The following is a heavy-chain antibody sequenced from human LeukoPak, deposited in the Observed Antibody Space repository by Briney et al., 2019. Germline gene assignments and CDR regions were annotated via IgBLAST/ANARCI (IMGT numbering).Heavy chain of an antibody. V-gene: IGHV1-69*04. J-gene: IGHJ4*02. Sequence: SVKVSCKASGGTFSSYAISWVRQAPGQGLEWMGRIIPILGIANYAQKFQGRVTITADKSTSTAYMELSSLRSEDTAVYYCASSIGDYGSGSYYNDDYWGQGTLVTVSS. CDR3: ASSIGDYGSGSYYNDDY. CDR1: GGTFSSYA. CDR2: IIPILGIA. D-gene: IGHD3-10*01.